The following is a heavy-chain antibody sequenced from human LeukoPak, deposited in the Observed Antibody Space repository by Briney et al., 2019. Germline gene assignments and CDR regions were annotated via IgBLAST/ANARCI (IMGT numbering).Heavy chain of an antibody. CDR2: ISGSGGST. Sequence: GGSLRLSCAASGFTFSSYAMSWVRQAPGKGLEWVSAISGSGGSTYYADSVKGRFTISRDNSKNTLYLQMNSLRAEDTAVYYCAKDPRLTMTTVTIGFDYWGQGTLVTVSS. D-gene: IGHD4-17*01. CDR1: GFTFSSYA. V-gene: IGHV3-23*01. CDR3: AKDPRLTMTTVTIGFDY. J-gene: IGHJ4*02.